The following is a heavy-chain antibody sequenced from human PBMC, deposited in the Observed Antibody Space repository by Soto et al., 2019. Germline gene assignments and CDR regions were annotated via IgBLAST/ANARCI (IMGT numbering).Heavy chain of an antibody. Sequence: SETLSLTCTVSGGSISSSSYYWGWIRQPPGKGLEWIGSIYYSGSTYYNLSLKSRVTISVDTSKNQFSLKLSSVTAADTAVYYCARWNPSYYYDSSGYYYFDYWGQGTLVTVSS. D-gene: IGHD3-22*01. CDR1: GGSISSSSYY. CDR2: IYYSGST. CDR3: ARWNPSYYYDSSGYYYFDY. V-gene: IGHV4-39*01. J-gene: IGHJ4*02.